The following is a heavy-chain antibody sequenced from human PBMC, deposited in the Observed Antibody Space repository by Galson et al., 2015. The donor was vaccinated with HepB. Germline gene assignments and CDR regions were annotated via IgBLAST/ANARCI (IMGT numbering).Heavy chain of an antibody. Sequence: SLRLSCAASGFTFSSYAMSWVRQAPGKGLEWVSAISGSGGSTYYADSVKGRFTISRDNSKNTLYLQMNSLRAEDTAVYYCAKPPEMATFLFDYWGQGTLVTVSS. D-gene: IGHD5-24*01. CDR3: AKPPEMATFLFDY. CDR2: ISGSGGST. V-gene: IGHV3-23*01. CDR1: GFTFSSYA. J-gene: IGHJ4*02.